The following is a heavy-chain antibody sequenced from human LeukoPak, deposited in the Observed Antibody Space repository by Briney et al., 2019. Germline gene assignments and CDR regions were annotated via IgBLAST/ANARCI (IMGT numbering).Heavy chain of an antibody. J-gene: IGHJ4*02. V-gene: IGHV4-34*01. CDR1: GGSFSGYY. CDR3: ARGLRPLDY. Sequence: SETLSLTCAVYGGSFSGYYWSWIRQPPGKGLEWIGEINHSGSTNYNPSLKSRVTILVDTSKNQFSLKPSSVTAADTAVYYCARGLRPLDYWGQGTLVTVSS. CDR2: INHSGST.